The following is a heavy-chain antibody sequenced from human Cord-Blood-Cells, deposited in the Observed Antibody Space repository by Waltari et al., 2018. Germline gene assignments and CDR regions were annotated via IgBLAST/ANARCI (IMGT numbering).Heavy chain of an antibody. V-gene: IGHV5-51*01. D-gene: IGHD3-10*01. CDR3: ARSPLFYGSGSYYFDY. J-gene: IGHJ4*02. Sequence: EVQLVQSGAEVKKPGESLKISCKGSGYSFTSYWIGWVRQIPGKGLEWMGIIYPGDSDTRYSPSFQGQVTISADKSISTAYLQWSSLKASDTAMYYCARSPLFYGSGSYYFDYWGQGTLVTVSS. CDR1: GYSFTSYW. CDR2: IYPGDSDT.